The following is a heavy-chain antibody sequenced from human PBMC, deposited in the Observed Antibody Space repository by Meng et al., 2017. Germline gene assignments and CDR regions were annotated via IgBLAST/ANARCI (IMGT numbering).Heavy chain of an antibody. CDR3: ASELNTYGSGSYAY. Sequence: QVLLVESGAEVTSPGASVKVSCKASGYTFTGYYMHWVRQAAGRGLEWMGRINPNSGGTNYAQKFQGRVTMTRDTSISTAYMELSRLRSDDTAVYYCASELNTYGSGSYAYWGQGTLVTVSS. D-gene: IGHD3-10*01. CDR2: INPNSGGT. J-gene: IGHJ4*02. CDR1: GYTFTGYY. V-gene: IGHV1-2*06.